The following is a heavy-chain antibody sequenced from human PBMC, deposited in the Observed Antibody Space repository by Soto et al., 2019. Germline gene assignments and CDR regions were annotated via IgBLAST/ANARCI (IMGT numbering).Heavy chain of an antibody. CDR2: IWYDGNKK. Sequence: GSLRLSCAASGFTFSSNGMHWVRQAPGKGLEWVAVIWYDGNKKYYGDSVRGRLTISRDNSKNTLYLEMNSLRAEDTAVYYCVVDTSGLLDYWGQGTQVTVSS. CDR1: GFTFSSNG. V-gene: IGHV3-33*03. D-gene: IGHD3-22*01. CDR3: VVDTSGLLDY. J-gene: IGHJ4*02.